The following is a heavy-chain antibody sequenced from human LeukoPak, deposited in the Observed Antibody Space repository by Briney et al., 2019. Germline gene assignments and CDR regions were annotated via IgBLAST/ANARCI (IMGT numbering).Heavy chain of an antibody. D-gene: IGHD6-19*01. J-gene: IGHJ5*02. V-gene: IGHV1-2*02. Sequence: ASVKVSCKASGYTFTGYYMHWVRQAPGQGLEWMGWINPNSGGTNYAQKFQGRVTMTRDTSISTAYMELSRLRSDDTAVYYCARVGARGYSSGWYFTWGQGTLVTVSS. CDR3: ARVGARGYSSGWYFT. CDR2: INPNSGGT. CDR1: GYTFTGYY.